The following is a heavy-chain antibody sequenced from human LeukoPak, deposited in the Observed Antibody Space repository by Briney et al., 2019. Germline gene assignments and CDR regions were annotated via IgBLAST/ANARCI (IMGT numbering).Heavy chain of an antibody. CDR3: AKDRLGYDSLGKFFDY. V-gene: IGHV3-23*01. CDR1: GFTFNSYA. D-gene: IGHD3-22*01. CDR2: ICGSGDNT. J-gene: IGHJ4*02. Sequence: GGSLRLSCAAPGFTFNSYAMSWVRQAPGTGLEWVFAICGSGDNTYYADSVKGRFTISRDNSKNTLYLQMNSLRAEDTAVYYCAKDRLGYDSLGKFFDYWGQGTLVTVSS.